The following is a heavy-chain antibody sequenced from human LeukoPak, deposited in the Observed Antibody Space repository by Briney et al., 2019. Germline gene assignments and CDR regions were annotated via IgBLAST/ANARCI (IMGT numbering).Heavy chain of an antibody. J-gene: IGHJ3*02. V-gene: IGHV3-21*01. D-gene: IGHD4-23*01. CDR1: GFTFSSYS. CDR2: ISSSSSYI. Sequence: GGSLRLSCAASGFTFSSYSMNWVRQAPGKGLEWVSSISSSSSYIYYADSVKGRFTISRDNAKNSLYLQMNSLRAEDTAVYYCARVRWESAHDAFDIWGQGTMVTVS. CDR3: ARVRWESAHDAFDI.